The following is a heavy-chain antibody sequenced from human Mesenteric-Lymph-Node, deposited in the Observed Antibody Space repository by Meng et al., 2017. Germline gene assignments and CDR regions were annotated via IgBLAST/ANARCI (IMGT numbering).Heavy chain of an antibody. CDR1: GDSISGGTYY. CDR3: ARDYYFDY. V-gene: IGHV4-31*03. Sequence: QVQLQESGPGLVKPSQTLSLTCTVSGDSISGGTYYWSWIRQHPGKGLEWIGYIYYSGTTYYNPSLKNRVTISVDTSKNQFSLKVSSITAADTAVYYCARDYYFDYWGRGMLVTVSS. J-gene: IGHJ4*02. CDR2: IYYSGTT.